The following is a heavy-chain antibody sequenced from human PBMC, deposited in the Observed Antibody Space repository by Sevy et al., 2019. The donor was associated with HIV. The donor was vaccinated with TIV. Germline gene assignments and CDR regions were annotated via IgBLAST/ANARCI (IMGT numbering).Heavy chain of an antibody. CDR1: GFTFDNNA. J-gene: IGHJ6*02. CDR2: ISGSGFST. CDR3: AKVYYYDSGTVIPRGMDV. V-gene: IGHV3-23*01. D-gene: IGHD3-10*01. Sequence: GGSLRLSCAASGFTFDNNAMYWVRQAPGKGLEWVSAISGSGFSTNYAGSVKGRFTISRDISKTTLYLQLNGLRAEGTAVYYCAKVYYYDSGTVIPRGMDVWGQGTTVTVSS.